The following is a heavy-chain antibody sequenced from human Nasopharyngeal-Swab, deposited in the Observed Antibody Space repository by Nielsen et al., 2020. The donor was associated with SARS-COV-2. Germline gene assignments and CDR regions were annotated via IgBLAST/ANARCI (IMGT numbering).Heavy chain of an antibody. CDR3: ARGGAARPGFDY. V-gene: IGHV4-31*02. Sequence: WLRQPPGKGLEWIGYIYYSGSTYYNPSLKSRVTISVDTSKNQFSLKLSSVTAADTAVYYCARGGAARPGFDYWGQGTLVTVSS. CDR2: IYYSGST. J-gene: IGHJ4*02. D-gene: IGHD6-6*01.